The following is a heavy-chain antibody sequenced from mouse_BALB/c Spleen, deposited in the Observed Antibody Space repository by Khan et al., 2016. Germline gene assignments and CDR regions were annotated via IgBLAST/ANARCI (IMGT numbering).Heavy chain of an antibody. J-gene: IGHJ4*01. CDR2: INTYTGEP. V-gene: IGHV9-1*02. CDR3: ARQYYSNHAMDY. Sequence: QIQLVQSGPELKKPGETVKISCKASGYTFTNYGMNWVKQAPGKGLKWMGWINTYTGEPTYADDFKGRFAFSLETSARTVHLQINNLKNEDMATYFCARQYYSNHAMDYWGQGTSVTVSS. D-gene: IGHD2-5*01. CDR1: GYTFTNYG.